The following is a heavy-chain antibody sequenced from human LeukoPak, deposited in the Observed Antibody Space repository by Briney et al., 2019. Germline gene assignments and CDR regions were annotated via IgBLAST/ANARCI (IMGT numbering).Heavy chain of an antibody. J-gene: IGHJ4*02. Sequence: PGGSLRLSCAASGFTFSDYYMSWIRQAPGKGLEWVSYISDRTSDTNYIDSVKGRFTISRDNAKNTLYLQMNSLRAEDTAVYYCARDFRYSPDYWGQGTLVTVSS. V-gene: IGHV3-11*06. CDR3: ARDFRYSPDY. D-gene: IGHD5-12*01. CDR2: ISDRTSDT. CDR1: GFTFSDYY.